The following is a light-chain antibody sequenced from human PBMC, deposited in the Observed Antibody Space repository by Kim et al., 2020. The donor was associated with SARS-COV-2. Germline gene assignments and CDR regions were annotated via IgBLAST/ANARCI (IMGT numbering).Light chain of an antibody. CDR2: DVT. CDR1: SSAVDVYNH. J-gene: IGLJ3*02. Sequence: GQSIPISCTETSSAVDVYNHVSVYQQHPGKAPKLMIFDVTERPSVVSNRFSGSKSGNTASLTISGLLADDESHYYCASHASGSTWVFGGGTQLTVL. V-gene: IGLV2-14*03. CDR3: ASHASGSTWV.